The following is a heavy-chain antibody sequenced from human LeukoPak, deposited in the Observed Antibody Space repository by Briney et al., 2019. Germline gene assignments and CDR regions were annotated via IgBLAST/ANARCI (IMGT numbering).Heavy chain of an antibody. CDR3: ARVSCSGGSCSFDY. J-gene: IGHJ4*02. CDR1: GGSISSGSYY. D-gene: IGHD2-15*01. V-gene: IGHV4-61*02. CDR2: IYTSGST. Sequence: SETLSLTCTVSGGSISSGSYYWSWIRQPAGKGLEWIGRIYTSGSTNYNPSLKSRVTISVDTSTNQFSLKLSSVTAADTAVYYCARVSCSGGSCSFDYWGQGTLVTVSS.